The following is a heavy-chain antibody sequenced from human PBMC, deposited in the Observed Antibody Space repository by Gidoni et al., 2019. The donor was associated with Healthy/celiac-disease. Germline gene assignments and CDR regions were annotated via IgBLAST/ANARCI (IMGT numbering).Heavy chain of an antibody. V-gene: IGHV3-23*01. CDR1: GFTFSSYA. J-gene: IGHJ4*02. Sequence: EVQLLESGGGLVQPGGSLRLSCAASGFTFSSYAMSWVRQAPGKGLECVSAISGSGGSTYYADSVKGRFTISRDNSKNTLYLQMNSLRAEDTAVYYCAKPPYGSSSENDYWGQGTLVTVSS. D-gene: IGHD6-13*01. CDR3: AKPPYGSSSENDY. CDR2: ISGSGGST.